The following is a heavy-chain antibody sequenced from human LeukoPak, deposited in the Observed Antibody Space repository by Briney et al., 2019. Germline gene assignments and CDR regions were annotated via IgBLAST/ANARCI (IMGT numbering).Heavy chain of an antibody. CDR3: AKVGATEYVDY. V-gene: IGHV3-30-3*01. CDR1: GFTFSSYA. CDR2: ISYDGSNK. J-gene: IGHJ4*02. D-gene: IGHD1-26*01. Sequence: PGGSLRLSCAASGFTFSSYAMHRVRQAPGKGLEWVAVISYDGSNKYYADSVKGRFTISRDNSENTLYLQMNGLRAEDTAVYYCAKVGATEYVDYWGQGTLVTVSS.